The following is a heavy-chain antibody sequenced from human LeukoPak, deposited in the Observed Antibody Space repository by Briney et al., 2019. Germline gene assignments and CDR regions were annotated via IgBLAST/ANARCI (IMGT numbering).Heavy chain of an antibody. V-gene: IGHV3-48*03. Sequence: GSLRLSCAASGFTFSSYEMNWVSQAPGKGLEWVSYISSSGSTIYYADSVKGRFTISRDNAKNSLYLQMNSLRAEDTAVYYCAELGITMIGGVWGKGTTVTISS. D-gene: IGHD3-10*02. CDR2: ISSSGSTI. J-gene: IGHJ6*04. CDR1: GFTFSSYE. CDR3: AELGITMIGGV.